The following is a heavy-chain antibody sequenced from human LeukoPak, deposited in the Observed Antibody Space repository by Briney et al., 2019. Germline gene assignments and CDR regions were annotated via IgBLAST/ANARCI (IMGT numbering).Heavy chain of an antibody. Sequence: ASVKVSCKASGYTFTSYGISWVRQAPGQGLEWMGWISAYNGNTNYAQKLQGRVTMTTDTSTSTAYMELRSLRSDDTAVYYCARDGGGNFRYSGYSGRFDPWGQGTLVTVSS. D-gene: IGHD5-12*01. CDR3: ARDGGGNFRYSGYSGRFDP. CDR2: ISAYNGNT. CDR1: GYTFTSYG. V-gene: IGHV1-18*01. J-gene: IGHJ5*02.